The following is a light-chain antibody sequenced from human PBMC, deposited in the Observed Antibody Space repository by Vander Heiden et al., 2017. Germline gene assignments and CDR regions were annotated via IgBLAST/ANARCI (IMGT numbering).Light chain of an antibody. CDR3: QQFDFSTRYT. CDR1: QSVTSTY. V-gene: IGKV3-20*01. Sequence: IVLTQSPGTLSLSPGERATLSCRASQSVTSTYLAWYQQIPGQAPRLLIYGASTRATGIPDRFSGSGSGTDFTLTISRLEPEDFAVYYCQQFDFSTRYTFGQGTKLEIK. J-gene: IGKJ2*01. CDR2: GAS.